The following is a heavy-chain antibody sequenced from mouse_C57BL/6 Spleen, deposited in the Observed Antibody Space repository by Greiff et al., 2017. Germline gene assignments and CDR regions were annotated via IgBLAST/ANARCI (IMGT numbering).Heavy chain of an antibody. CDR3: TRITTVVATDWYFDV. Sequence: VQLQQSGAELVRPGASVKLSCTASGFNIKDYYMNWVKQRPEQGLEWIGRIDPEDGDTEYAPKFQGKATMTADTSSNTAYLQLSSLTSEDTAVYYCTRITTVVATDWYFDVWGTGTTVTVSS. V-gene: IGHV14-1*01. J-gene: IGHJ1*03. D-gene: IGHD1-1*01. CDR2: IDPEDGDT. CDR1: GFNIKDYY.